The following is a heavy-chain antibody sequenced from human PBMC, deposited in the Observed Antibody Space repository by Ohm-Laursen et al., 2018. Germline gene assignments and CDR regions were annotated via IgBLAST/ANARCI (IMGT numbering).Heavy chain of an antibody. D-gene: IGHD2-21*01. J-gene: IGHJ3*02. CDR1: AYTFTGYL. CDR2: NNPNSGGT. V-gene: IGHV1-2*02. CDR3: AREGVIATNINQGNDAFDI. Sequence: ASVKVSCKASAYTFTGYLMHWVRQAPGQGLEWMGWNNPNSGGTKYSQKFQGRVTLTRDTSINTAYMELSGLRSDDTAVYYCAREGVIATNINQGNDAFDIRGQGTMVTVSS.